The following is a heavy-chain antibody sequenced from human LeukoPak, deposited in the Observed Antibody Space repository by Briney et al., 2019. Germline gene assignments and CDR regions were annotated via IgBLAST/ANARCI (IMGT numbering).Heavy chain of an antibody. V-gene: IGHV4-39*07. CDR3: ARGRYYYDSSGYYGWFDP. Sequence: SETLSLTCTVSGGSISSSSYYWAWIRQPPGKGLEWIGSVHYSGSIYYNPSLKSRVTMSVDTSKNQFSLKLSSVTAADTAVYYCARGRYYYDSSGYYGWFDPWGQGTLVTVSS. D-gene: IGHD3-22*01. J-gene: IGHJ5*02. CDR1: GGSISSSSYY. CDR2: VHYSGSI.